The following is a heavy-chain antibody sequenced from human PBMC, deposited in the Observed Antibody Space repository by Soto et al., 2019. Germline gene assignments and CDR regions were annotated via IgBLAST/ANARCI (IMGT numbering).Heavy chain of an antibody. CDR1: GFTFSSYW. D-gene: IGHD1-26*01. V-gene: IGHV3-7*01. J-gene: IGHJ3*02. CDR2: IKYDGGEK. Sequence: PGGSLRLSCAASGFTFSSYWMSWVRQAPGKGLEWVGNIKYDGGEKYYVDSVKGRFTISRDNARNSLFLQMNSLTAEDTAVYYWARDREHWRGDVFDIWGQGTMVTVSS. CDR3: ARDREHWRGDVFDI.